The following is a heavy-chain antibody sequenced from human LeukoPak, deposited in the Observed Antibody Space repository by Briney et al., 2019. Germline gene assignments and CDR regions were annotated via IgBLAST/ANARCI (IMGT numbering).Heavy chain of an antibody. V-gene: IGHV5-51*01. CDR3: ARFNSPSLSGNRFDP. J-gene: IGHJ5*02. CDR1: GYDFYGYW. CDR2: IYPDDSKI. Sequence: GESLKISCKGSGYDFYGYWIGWVRQVSGKGLEWVGIIYPDDSKIIYSPSFEGQFTLSADKSISTAYLQWSSLKASDTAIYYCARFNSPSLSGNRFDPWGQGTLVTVSS. D-gene: IGHD2/OR15-2a*01.